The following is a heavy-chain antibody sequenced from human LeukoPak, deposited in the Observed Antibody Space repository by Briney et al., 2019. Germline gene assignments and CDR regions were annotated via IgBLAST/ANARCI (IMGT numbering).Heavy chain of an antibody. J-gene: IGHJ3*02. CDR2: IVVGSGNI. Sequence: GTSVKVSCKASGFTFTKSAVQWVRQARGQRLECIGWIVVGSGNIDYAQKFQERVTITRDMSTSTAYMELNSLTSEDTAIYYCAADPAGFGAFDIWGHGTIVTVSS. D-gene: IGHD3-16*01. CDR1: GFTFTKSA. CDR3: AADPAGFGAFDI. V-gene: IGHV1-58*01.